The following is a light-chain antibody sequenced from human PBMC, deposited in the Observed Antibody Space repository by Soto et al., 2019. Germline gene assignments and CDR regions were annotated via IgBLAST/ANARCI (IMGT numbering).Light chain of an antibody. CDR2: DVS. Sequence: QSALTQPRSVSGSPGQSVTISCTGTSGDVGGYNYVSWYQQHPGKAPKLMIYDVSKRPSGVPDRFSGSNSGNTASLTTSGLQAEDEADYYCCSYAGSYTFGVFGTGTKVTVL. CDR1: SGDVGGYNY. V-gene: IGLV2-11*01. CDR3: CSYAGSYTFGV. J-gene: IGLJ1*01.